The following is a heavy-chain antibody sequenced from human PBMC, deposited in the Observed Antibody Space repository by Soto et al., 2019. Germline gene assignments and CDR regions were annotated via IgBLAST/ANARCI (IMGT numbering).Heavy chain of an antibody. V-gene: IGHV1-46*01. CDR1: GYTFTSFY. D-gene: IGHD2-15*01. J-gene: IGHJ6*04. Sequence: ASVKVSCKASGYTFTSFYMHWVRQAPGQGLEWMGIINPSGGSTRYAQKFQGRVTMTRDTSTSTVYMDLSSLRSEDTAVYYCARDVGLQDYYYYGMDFWGKGTTVTVSS. CDR3: ARDVGLQDYYYYGMDF. CDR2: INPSGGST.